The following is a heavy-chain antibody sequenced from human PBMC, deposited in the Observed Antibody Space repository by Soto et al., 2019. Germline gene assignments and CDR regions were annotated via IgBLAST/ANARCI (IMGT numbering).Heavy chain of an antibody. D-gene: IGHD1-26*01. J-gene: IGHJ5*02. CDR2: TYESGSS. CDR3: ARHGDTGSLRTWFDL. Sequence: SETLSLTCTVSVGSISSRNRYWGWLLQPPGRGLEWIGSTYESGSSDYNPSLKSRVTMSVDMSKNQFSLKINSVTAADTAMYFCARHGDTGSLRTWFDLWGQGTLVTVSS. V-gene: IGHV4-39*01. CDR1: VGSISSRNRY.